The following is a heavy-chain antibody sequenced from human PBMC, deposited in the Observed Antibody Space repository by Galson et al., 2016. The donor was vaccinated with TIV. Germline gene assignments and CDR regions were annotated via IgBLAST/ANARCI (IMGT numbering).Heavy chain of an antibody. J-gene: IGHJ5*02. D-gene: IGHD2-8*01. Sequence: QSGAEVTKPGESLRISCKGSGYSFTSYYIIWVRQMPGKGLEWMGRIDPRDSYINYSPSFQGHVTISSDKSISTAYLQWNSLKASDSAIYYCESGVYTGSGGLDHWGQGTAVTVSS. V-gene: IGHV5-10-1*01. CDR2: IDPRDSYI. CDR1: GYSFTSYY. CDR3: ESGVYTGSGGLDH.